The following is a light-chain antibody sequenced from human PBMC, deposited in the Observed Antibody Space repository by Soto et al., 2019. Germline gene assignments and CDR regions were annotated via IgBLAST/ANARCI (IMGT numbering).Light chain of an antibody. CDR3: SSYTPSNTLV. Sequence: QSVLTQPASVSGSPGQSITISCTGTSSDVGAYTYVSWYQQHPGKAPKLMIFEVRDRPSGVSNRFSGSKSGNTASLTISGLQAEDEADYYCSSYTPSNTLVFGGGTKLTVL. J-gene: IGLJ2*01. CDR2: EVR. CDR1: SSDVGAYTY. V-gene: IGLV2-14*01.